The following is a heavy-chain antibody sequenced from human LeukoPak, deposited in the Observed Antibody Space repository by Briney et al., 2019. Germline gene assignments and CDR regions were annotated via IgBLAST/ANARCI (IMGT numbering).Heavy chain of an antibody. J-gene: IGHJ4*02. Sequence: SVKVSCKASGGTFSSYAISWVRQAPGQGLEWMGGIIPIFGTANYAQKFQGRVTITADESTSTAYMELSSLRSEDTAVYYCARSLYCSSTSCSELDYWGQGTLVTVSS. CDR1: GGTFSSYA. CDR2: IIPIFGTA. CDR3: ARSLYCSSTSCSELDY. D-gene: IGHD2-2*01. V-gene: IGHV1-69*13.